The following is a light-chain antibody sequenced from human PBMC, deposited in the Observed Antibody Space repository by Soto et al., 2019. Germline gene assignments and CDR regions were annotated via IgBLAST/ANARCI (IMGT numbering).Light chain of an antibody. CDR2: ATS. Sequence: EIVLTQSPATLSLSPGERATLSCRASQSVGSYLAWYQQKPGQAPRLLIYATSNRATGIPGRFSGSGSGTDFTLTISGLEPEDFAVYYCQQRTNWLFTFGPGTKVDIK. V-gene: IGKV3-11*01. CDR1: QSVGSY. CDR3: QQRTNWLFT. J-gene: IGKJ3*01.